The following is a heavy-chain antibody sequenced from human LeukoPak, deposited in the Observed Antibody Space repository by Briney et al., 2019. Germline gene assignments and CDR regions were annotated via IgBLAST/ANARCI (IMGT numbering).Heavy chain of an antibody. Sequence: PSETLSLTCTVSGGSISSYYWIWIRQPPGKGLEWIGYIFYSGNTNYNPSLKSRVTISVDTSKNQFSLKLTSVTAADTAVYYCAREESGPVRGVIAYWGQGTLVTVSS. J-gene: IGHJ4*02. CDR2: IFYSGNT. CDR3: AREESGPVRGVIAY. D-gene: IGHD3-10*01. CDR1: GGSISSYY. V-gene: IGHV4-59*12.